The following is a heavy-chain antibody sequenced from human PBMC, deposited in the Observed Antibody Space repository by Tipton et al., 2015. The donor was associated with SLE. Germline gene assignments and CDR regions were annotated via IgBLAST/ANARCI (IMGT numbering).Heavy chain of an antibody. CDR1: GGSISSNSHY. CDR2: IYYSGST. D-gene: IGHD6-19*01. CDR3: ARDFRSVAGTGYFQH. V-gene: IGHV4-39*07. J-gene: IGHJ1*01. Sequence: LRLSCTVSGGSISSNSHYWAWIRQPPGKGLDWIGSIYYSGSTYYNPSLKSRVTISVDTSKNQFSLKLSSVTAADTAVYYCARDFRSVAGTGYFQHWGQGTLVTVSS.